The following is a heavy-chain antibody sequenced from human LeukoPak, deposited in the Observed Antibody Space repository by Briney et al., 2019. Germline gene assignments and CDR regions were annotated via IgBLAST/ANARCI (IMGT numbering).Heavy chain of an antibody. Sequence: ASVKVSCKVSGYTFTDYYMHWVQQAPGKGLEWMGLLDPEDGETIYAEKFQGRVTITADTSTDTAYMELSSLRSEDTAVYYCATGPNYYYDSSGQPQALYMDVWGKGTTVTVS. D-gene: IGHD3-22*01. CDR1: GYTFTDYY. J-gene: IGHJ6*03. V-gene: IGHV1-69-2*01. CDR3: ATGPNYYYDSSGQPQALYMDV. CDR2: LDPEDGET.